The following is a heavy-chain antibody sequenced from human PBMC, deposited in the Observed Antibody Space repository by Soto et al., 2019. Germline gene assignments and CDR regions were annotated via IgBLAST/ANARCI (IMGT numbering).Heavy chain of an antibody. CDR1: GYTFTGYY. V-gene: IGHV1-2*04. Sequence: QVQLVQSGAEVKKPGASVKVSCKASGYTFTGYYMHWVRQAPGQGLEWMGWINPNSGGTNYAQKFQGWVTMARDTSISTAYMELSRLRSDDTAVYYCARAWVPAAGSGMDVWGQGTTVTVSS. D-gene: IGHD2-2*01. J-gene: IGHJ6*02. CDR3: ARAWVPAAGSGMDV. CDR2: INPNSGGT.